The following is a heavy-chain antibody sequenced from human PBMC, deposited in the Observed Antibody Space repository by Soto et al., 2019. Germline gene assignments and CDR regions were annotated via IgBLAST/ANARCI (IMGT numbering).Heavy chain of an antibody. CDR1: GGSISSYY. CDR3: ARGMVRGKVVYYYYMDV. CDR2: IYSSGST. V-gene: IGHV4-59*08. D-gene: IGHD3-10*01. Sequence: SETLSLTCTVSGGSISSYYWSWIRQPPGKGLEWIGYIYSSGSTNYNPSLKSRVTISVDTSKNQFSLKLSSVTAADTAVYYCARGMVRGKVVYYYYMDVWGKGTTVTVSS. J-gene: IGHJ6*03.